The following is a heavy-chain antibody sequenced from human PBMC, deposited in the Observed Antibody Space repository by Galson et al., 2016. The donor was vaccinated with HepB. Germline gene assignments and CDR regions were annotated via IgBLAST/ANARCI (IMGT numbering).Heavy chain of an antibody. V-gene: IGHV1-18*04. CDR1: GYTFTSYG. J-gene: IGHJ4*02. CDR2: ISAYNGNT. Sequence: KVSCKASGYTFTSYGISWVRQAPGQGLEWLGWISAYNGNTKYSQKLQGRGTMTTDASTSTAYMELRSLRSDDTAVYYCAREASSGWYGADYWGQGTLVTVSS. CDR3: AREASSGWYGADY. D-gene: IGHD6-19*01.